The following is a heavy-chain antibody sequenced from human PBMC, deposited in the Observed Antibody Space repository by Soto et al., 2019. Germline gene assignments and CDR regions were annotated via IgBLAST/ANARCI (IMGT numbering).Heavy chain of an antibody. CDR3: ARDRLHSGYDGDY. CDR2: ISTDDGYT. V-gene: IGHV1-18*01. CDR1: GYTFSNYA. D-gene: IGHD5-12*01. Sequence: QVQLVQSGAEVKKPGASVKVSCKASGYTFSNYAISWVRQAPGQGLEWMGWISTDDGYTNYARDRVTMTKDSSTNTAYMELRSLRSDDTVIYYSARDRLHSGYDGDYWGPGTLVTVSS. J-gene: IGHJ4*02.